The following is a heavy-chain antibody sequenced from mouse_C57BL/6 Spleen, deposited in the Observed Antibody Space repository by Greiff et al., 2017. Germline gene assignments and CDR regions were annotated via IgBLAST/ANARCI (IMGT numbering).Heavy chain of an antibody. CDR2: ISSGGDYI. CDR1: GFTFSSYA. CDR3: TRHYDYDAWFGY. D-gene: IGHD2-4*01. J-gene: IGHJ3*01. V-gene: IGHV5-9-1*02. Sequence: DVMLVESGEGLVKPGGSLKLSCAASGFTFSSYAMSWVRQTPEKRLEWVAYISSGGDYIYYADTVKGRFTISRDNARNTLYLQMSSLKSEDTAMYYCTRHYDYDAWFGYWGQGTLVTVSA.